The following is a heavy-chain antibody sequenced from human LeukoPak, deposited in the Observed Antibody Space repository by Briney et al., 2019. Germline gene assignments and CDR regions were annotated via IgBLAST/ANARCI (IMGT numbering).Heavy chain of an antibody. CDR1: GLPFNNYA. D-gene: IGHD3-16*01. J-gene: IGHJ1*01. CDR2: ISGSDAGT. Sequence: GGSLILSCAASGLPFNNYAMSWGRRAPGKGLEGVSAISGSDAGTYYAASVKGRFTISRDNSKNTLYLQMNSLRAEDTAVYYCAKDDDWGRYKHWGQGTLVTVSS. CDR3: AKDDDWGRYKH. V-gene: IGHV3-23*01.